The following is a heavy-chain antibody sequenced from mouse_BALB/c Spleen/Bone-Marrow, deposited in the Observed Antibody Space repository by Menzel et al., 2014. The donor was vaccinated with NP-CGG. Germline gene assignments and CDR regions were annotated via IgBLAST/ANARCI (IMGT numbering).Heavy chain of an antibody. V-gene: IGHV5-17*02. CDR2: ISSGSSPI. CDR1: GFTFSSFG. J-gene: IGHJ2*01. Sequence: EVQGVESGGGLVQPGGSRKLSCAASGFTFSSFGMHWVRQAPEKGLEWVAYISSGSSPIFYADTVKGRFTISRDNPKNTLFLRMTSLRSEDTAIYYCTRGGNWEDFDYWGQGTTLTVSS. CDR3: TRGGNWEDFDY. D-gene: IGHD4-1*01.